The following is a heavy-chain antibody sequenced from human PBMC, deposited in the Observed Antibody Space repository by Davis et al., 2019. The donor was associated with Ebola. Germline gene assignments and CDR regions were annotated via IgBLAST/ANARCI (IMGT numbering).Heavy chain of an antibody. J-gene: IGHJ3*02. D-gene: IGHD1-26*01. CDR1: GFIFRSYV. CDR3: AKDTSNIWFDI. V-gene: IGHV3-23*01. CDR2: LGTSADT. Sequence: GESLKISCAASGFIFRSYVVSWVRQAPGKGLEWVSTLGTSADTYYADSVKGRFTISRDNSRNTLYLQMNGLRVEDTAIYYCAKDTSNIWFDIWGQGTNVTVSS.